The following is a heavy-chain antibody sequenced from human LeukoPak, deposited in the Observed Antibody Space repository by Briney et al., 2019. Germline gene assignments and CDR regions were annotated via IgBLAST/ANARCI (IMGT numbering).Heavy chain of an antibody. CDR2: INSDGSST. CDR3: ATLGENRDSGYYFDS. V-gene: IGHV3-74*01. Sequence: GGSLRLSCAASGFTFSSYWMHWVRQAPGKGLVWVSRINSDGSSTTYADSVKGRFTISRDNAKNTLHLQMTSLRAEDTAVYYCATLGENRDSGYYFDSWGQGTLVTVSS. J-gene: IGHJ4*02. CDR1: GFTFSSYW. D-gene: IGHD1-14*01.